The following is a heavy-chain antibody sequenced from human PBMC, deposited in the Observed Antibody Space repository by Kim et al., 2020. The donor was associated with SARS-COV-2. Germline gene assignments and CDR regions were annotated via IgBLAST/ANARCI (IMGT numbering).Heavy chain of an antibody. CDR2: T. D-gene: IGHD3-16*01. Sequence: TYYAGSVKGRFTIARDNSKNTLYLQMNSLRADDTALYYCAKDRPGGDAFDIWGQGTTVTVSS. V-gene: IGHV3-23*01. J-gene: IGHJ3*02. CDR3: AKDRPGGDAFDI.